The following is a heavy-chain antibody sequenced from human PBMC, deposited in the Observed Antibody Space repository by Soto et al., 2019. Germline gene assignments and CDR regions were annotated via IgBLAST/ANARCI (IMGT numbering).Heavy chain of an antibody. Sequence: QVQLQESGPGLVKPSETLSLTCTVSGGSISSYYWSWIRQPPGKGLEWIGYIYYSGSTNYNPSLKSRVTIAVDTSKNQFSLKLSSVTAADTAVYYCARGSLWFGELPTEDGGQGTLVTVSS. CDR2: IYYSGST. D-gene: IGHD3-10*01. CDR3: ARGSLWFGELPTED. J-gene: IGHJ4*02. CDR1: GGSISSYY. V-gene: IGHV4-59*08.